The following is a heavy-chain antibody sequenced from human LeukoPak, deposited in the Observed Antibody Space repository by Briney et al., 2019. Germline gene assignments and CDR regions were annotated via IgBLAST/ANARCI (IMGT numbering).Heavy chain of an antibody. V-gene: IGHV3-7*01. CDR3: ARFGYSGWNLEY. Sequence: GGSLRLSCAASGFSFRDFWMAWVRQAPGKGLEWVANINQGGSVKYYVDSVKGRFTISRDDAKSSLYVQMNSLRDEDTAVYYCARFGYSGWNLEYWGQGTLVTVSS. D-gene: IGHD5-12*01. CDR2: INQGGSVK. J-gene: IGHJ4*02. CDR1: GFSFRDFW.